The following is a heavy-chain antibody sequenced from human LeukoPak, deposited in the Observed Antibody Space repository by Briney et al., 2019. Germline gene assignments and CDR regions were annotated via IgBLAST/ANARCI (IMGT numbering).Heavy chain of an antibody. J-gene: IGHJ5*02. D-gene: IGHD6-19*01. Sequence: GGSLRLSCAASGFTFSSYAMSWVRQAPGKGLEWVSAISGSGGSTYYADSVKGRFTISRANSKNTLYLQMNSLRAEDTAVYYCAKDSSGWPRNWFDPWGQGTLVTVSS. V-gene: IGHV3-23*01. CDR3: AKDSSGWPRNWFDP. CDR2: ISGSGGST. CDR1: GFTFSSYA.